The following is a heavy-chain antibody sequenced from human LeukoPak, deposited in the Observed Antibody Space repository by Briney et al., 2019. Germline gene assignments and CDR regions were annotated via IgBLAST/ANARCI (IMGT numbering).Heavy chain of an antibody. CDR2: IGPSSGDI. D-gene: IGHD3-16*01. CDR3: ARDVREWGGHDY. CDR1: GFTFRIYS. Sequence: GGSLRLSCAASGFTFRIYSMNWVRQAPGTGLEWVSSIGPSSGDIYYADSVKGRFTISRDNAKNSLNPQMNSLRAEDTAVYYCARDVREWGGHDYWGQGTLVTVSS. V-gene: IGHV3-21*06. J-gene: IGHJ4*02.